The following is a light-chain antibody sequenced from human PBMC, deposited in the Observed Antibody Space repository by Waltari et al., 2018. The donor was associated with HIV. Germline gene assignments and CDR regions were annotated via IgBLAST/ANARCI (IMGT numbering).Light chain of an antibody. CDR3: QAWDSSTGV. V-gene: IGLV3-1*01. J-gene: IGLJ1*01. CDR1: KLGNKY. Sequence: SYELTQPPSVSVSPGQTASITCPGDKLGNKYVCWYQQKAGQSPVLVIYQDSKRRPGIPGRFSGSNAENTATLTISGTQAMDEADYYGQAWDSSTGVFGTGTKVTVL. CDR2: QDS.